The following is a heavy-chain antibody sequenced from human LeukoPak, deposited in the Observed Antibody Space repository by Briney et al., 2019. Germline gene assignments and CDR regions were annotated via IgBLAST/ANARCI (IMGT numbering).Heavy chain of an antibody. CDR3: ARELLVSEWFDP. CDR2: IYYSGST. Sequence: SETLSLTCTVSGGSISSSSYYWGWIRQPPGKGLEWIGSIYYSGSTYYNPSLKSRVTISVDTSKNQFSLKLSSVTAADTAVYYCARELLVSEWFDPWGQGTLVTVSS. J-gene: IGHJ5*02. V-gene: IGHV4-39*07. CDR1: GGSISSSSYY. D-gene: IGHD2/OR15-2a*01.